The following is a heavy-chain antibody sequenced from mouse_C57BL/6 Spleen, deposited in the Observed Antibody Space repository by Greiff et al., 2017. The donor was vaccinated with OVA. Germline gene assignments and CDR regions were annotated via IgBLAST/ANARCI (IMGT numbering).Heavy chain of an antibody. CDR3: ATIYYYGSSYSTFDY. CDR1: GYTFTSYW. D-gene: IGHD1-1*01. Sequence: QVQLQQPGAELVRPGSSVKLSCKASGYTFTSYWMHWVKQRPIQGLEWIGNIDPSDSETHYNQKFKDKATLTVDKSSSTAYMQLSSLTSEDSAVYYCATIYYYGSSYSTFDYWGQGTTLTVSS. J-gene: IGHJ2*01. CDR2: IDPSDSET. V-gene: IGHV1-52*01.